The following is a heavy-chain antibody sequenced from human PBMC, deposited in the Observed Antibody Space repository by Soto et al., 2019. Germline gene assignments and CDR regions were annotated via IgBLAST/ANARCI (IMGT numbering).Heavy chain of an antibody. CDR3: ARHDFQDFDSSGPNLFDP. J-gene: IGHJ5*02. Sequence: SETLSLACTVSGGSISSSSYYWGWIRQPPGKGLEWIGSIYYSGSTYYNPSLKSRVTISVDTSKNQFPLKLSSVTAADTAVYYCARHDFQDFDSSGPNLFDPWGQRSLDTGSS. V-gene: IGHV4-39*01. CDR2: IYYSGST. CDR1: GGSISSSSYY. D-gene: IGHD3-22*01.